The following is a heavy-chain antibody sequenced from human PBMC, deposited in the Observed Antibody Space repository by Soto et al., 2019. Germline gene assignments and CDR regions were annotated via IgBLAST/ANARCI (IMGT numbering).Heavy chain of an antibody. CDR3: ARDGSYAQYVVDYYNMDV. CDR2: INSRSNTI. J-gene: IGHJ6*02. D-gene: IGHD3-16*01. CDR1: GFTFDSHD. V-gene: IGHV3-48*03. Sequence: EVQLVESGGDLVQPGGSLTLSCVGSGFTFDSHDMHWVRQGPGKGLEGLAFINSRSNTIYYADSVKNRFTISRDDAKNSPFLHVNSLTAEDSAVYYGARDGSYAQYVVDYYNMDVWGRGTTVTVSS.